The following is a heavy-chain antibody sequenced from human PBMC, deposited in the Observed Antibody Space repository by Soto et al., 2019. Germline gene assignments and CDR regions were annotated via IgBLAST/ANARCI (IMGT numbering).Heavy chain of an antibody. CDR2: IYHSGST. CDR3: ARGPSVRGNYDFWSGFYDY. J-gene: IGHJ4*02. CDR1: GGSISSSNW. Sequence: QVQLQESGPGLVKPSGTLSLTCAVSGGSISSSNWWSWVRQPPGKGLEWIGEIYHSGSTNYNPSLKSRVTISVDKSKNQFSLKLSSVTAADTAVYYCARGPSVRGNYDFWSGFYDYWGQGTLFTVSS. V-gene: IGHV4-4*02. D-gene: IGHD3-3*01.